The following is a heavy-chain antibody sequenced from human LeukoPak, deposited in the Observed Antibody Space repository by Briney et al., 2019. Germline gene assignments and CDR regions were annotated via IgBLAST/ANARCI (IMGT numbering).Heavy chain of an antibody. D-gene: IGHD6-19*01. CDR1: GFTFSSYA. J-gene: IGHJ4*02. V-gene: IGHV3-23*01. CDR3: AKRGSGHYFDY. CDR2: ISDSGGKA. Sequence: PGGSLRLSCAASGFTFSSYAMSWVRQAPGKGLEWVSGISDSGGKADYADSVKGRFTISRDNSKNTLYLQMNSLRAEDTAFYYCAKRGSGHYFDYWGQGTLVTVSS.